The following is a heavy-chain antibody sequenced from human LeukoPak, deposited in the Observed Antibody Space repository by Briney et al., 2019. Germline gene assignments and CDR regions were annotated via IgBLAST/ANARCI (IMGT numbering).Heavy chain of an antibody. V-gene: IGHV3-48*03. CDR1: GFTFSSYE. CDR3: ARFSMDIVVVVAAMGYYGMDV. CDR2: ISSSGSTI. D-gene: IGHD2-15*01. J-gene: IGHJ6*02. Sequence: PGGSLRLSCAASGFTFSSYEMNWVRQAPGKGLEWVSYISSSGSTIYYADSVKGRFTISRDNAKNSLYLQMNSLRAEDTAVYYCARFSMDIVVVVAAMGYYGMDVWGQGTTVTVSS.